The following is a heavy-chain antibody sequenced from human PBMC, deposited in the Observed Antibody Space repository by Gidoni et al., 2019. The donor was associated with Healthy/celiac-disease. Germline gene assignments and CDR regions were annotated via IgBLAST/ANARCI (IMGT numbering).Heavy chain of an antibody. CDR2: IYSGGST. J-gene: IGHJ4*02. CDR3: ARESYSGSYYGWFDY. CDR1: GFTVSSNY. D-gene: IGHD1-26*01. V-gene: IGHV3-53*01. Sequence: EVQLVESGGGLIQPGGSLRLSCAASGFTVSSNYMSWVRQAPGKGLEWVSVIYSGGSTYYADSVKGRFTISRDNSKNTLYLQMNSLRAEDTAVYYCARESYSGSYYGWFDYWGQGTLVTVSS.